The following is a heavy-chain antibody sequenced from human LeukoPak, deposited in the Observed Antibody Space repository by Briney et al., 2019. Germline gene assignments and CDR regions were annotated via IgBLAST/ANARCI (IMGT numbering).Heavy chain of an antibody. CDR2: IYCAEDK. J-gene: IGHJ4*02. V-gene: IGHV2-5*02. Sequence: SGPTLVIPTQTFTLTCTFSGLSRGTRAVGMGLIRQPPGRALGWLAIIYCAEDKRYRPSLKSSLTITKDTSKNQMVLTMTNNDPVETGRYYCARRRGGSGWYFDYWGEGTQASV. CDR3: ARRRGGSGWYFDY. D-gene: IGHD6-19*01. CDR1: GLSRGTRAVG.